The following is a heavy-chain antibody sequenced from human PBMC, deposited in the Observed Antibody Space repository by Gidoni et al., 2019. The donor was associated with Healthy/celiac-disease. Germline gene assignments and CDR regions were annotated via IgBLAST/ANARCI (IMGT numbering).Heavy chain of an antibody. J-gene: IGHJ5*02. CDR2: IYYSGST. CDR1: GGSISSSSYY. V-gene: IGHV4-39*01. CDR3: ARQIARGGYLLT. Sequence: QLQLQESGPGLVKPSETLSLTCTVSGGSISSSSYYWGWIRQPPGKGLEWIGSIYYSGSTYYNPSLKSRVTISVDTSKNQFSLKLSSVTAADTAVYYCARQIARGGYLLTWGQGTLVTVSS. D-gene: IGHD3-10*01.